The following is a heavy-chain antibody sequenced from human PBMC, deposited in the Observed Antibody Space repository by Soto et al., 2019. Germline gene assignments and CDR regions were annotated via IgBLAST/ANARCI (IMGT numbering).Heavy chain of an antibody. CDR2: ISILGDST. Sequence: QEQLAESGGGLVKPGGSLRLSCAASGFSFNVYYMTWIRQAPGSGLEWVASISILGDSTYYADSVKGRFTISRDNASNSLHLQMDTLRAEDTAVYYCARDRAGTRTFPHNNFNMWGQGTTVTV. CDR1: GFSFNVYY. D-gene: IGHD6-19*01. CDR3: ARDRAGTRTFPHNNFNM. J-gene: IGHJ3*02. V-gene: IGHV3-11*01.